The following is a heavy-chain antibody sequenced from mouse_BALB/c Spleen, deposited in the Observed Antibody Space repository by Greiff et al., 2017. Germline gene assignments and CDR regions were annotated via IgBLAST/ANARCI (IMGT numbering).Heavy chain of an antibody. V-gene: IGHV1-69*01. J-gene: IGHJ4*01. CDR3: ASYSSSYGYAMDY. D-gene: IGHD1-1*01. CDR2: IDTSDSYT. CDR1: GYTFTDYW. Sequence: HVQLQQPGAELVMPGASVKMSCKASGYTFTDYWMHWVKQRPGQGLEWIGAIDTSDSYTSYNQKFKGKATLTVDESSSTAYMQLSSLTSEDSAVYYCASYSSSYGYAMDYWGQGTSVTVSS.